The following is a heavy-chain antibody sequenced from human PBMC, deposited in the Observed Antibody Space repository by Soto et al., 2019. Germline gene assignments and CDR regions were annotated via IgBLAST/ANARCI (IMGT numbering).Heavy chain of an antibody. CDR2: IYYSGST. CDR3: ARDPRGYDTAMVGHWYFDL. D-gene: IGHD5-18*01. V-gene: IGHV4-30-4*01. J-gene: IGHJ2*01. CDR1: GGSIISGDYY. Sequence: SETLSLTCTLSGGSIISGDYYWSWIRQPPGKGLEWIGYIYYSGSTYYNPSLKSRVTISVDTSKNQFSLKLSSVTAADTAVYYCARDPRGYDTAMVGHWYFDLWGRGTLVTVSS.